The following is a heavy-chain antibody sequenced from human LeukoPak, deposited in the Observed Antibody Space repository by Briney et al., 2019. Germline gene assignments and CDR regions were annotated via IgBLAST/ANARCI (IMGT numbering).Heavy chain of an antibody. D-gene: IGHD2-2*01. CDR2: ISYDGSNK. CDR1: GFTFSSYA. CDR3: ARGGYCSSTSCLLGLCDY. V-gene: IGHV3-30*01. J-gene: IGHJ4*02. Sequence: GGSLRLSCAASGFTFSSYAMHWVRQAPGKGLEWVAVISYDGSNKYYADSVKGRFTISRDNSKNTLYLQMNSMRAEDTAVCYCARGGYCSSTSCLLGLCDYWVQGTLVTVSS.